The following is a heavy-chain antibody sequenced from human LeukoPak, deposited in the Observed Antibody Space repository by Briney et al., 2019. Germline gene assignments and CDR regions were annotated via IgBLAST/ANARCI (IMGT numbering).Heavy chain of an antibody. V-gene: IGHV3-21*01. J-gene: IGHJ5*02. CDR2: ISSSSSYI. Sequence: GGSLRLSCAASGFTFRSYSMNWVRQAPGKGLEWVSSISSSSSYIYYADSVKGRFTISRDNAKNSLYLQMNSLRAEDTAVYYCARARSGSYNWFDPWGQGTLVTVSS. CDR1: GFTFRSYS. D-gene: IGHD1-26*01. CDR3: ARARSGSYNWFDP.